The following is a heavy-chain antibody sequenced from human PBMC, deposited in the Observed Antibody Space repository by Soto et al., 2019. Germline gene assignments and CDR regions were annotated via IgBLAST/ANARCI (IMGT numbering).Heavy chain of an antibody. D-gene: IGHD1-26*01. CDR2: TRHDGSNT. J-gene: IGHJ4*02. CDR1: GFTFSGYG. CDR3: ARDGVGATTFFGYFDY. Sequence: QVQLVESGGGVVQPGRSLRLSCAASGFTFSGYGMHWVRQAPGKGLEWGAITRHDGSNTDYADSVRGRFTISRDNSKKTLYLQMDSLRAEDTAVYYCARDGVGATTFFGYFDYWGQGTLVTVSS. V-gene: IGHV3-33*01.